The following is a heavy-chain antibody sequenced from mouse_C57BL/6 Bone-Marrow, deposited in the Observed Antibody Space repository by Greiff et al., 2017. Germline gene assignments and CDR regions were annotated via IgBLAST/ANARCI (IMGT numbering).Heavy chain of an antibody. D-gene: IGHD1-1*01. J-gene: IGHJ3*01. CDR2: IYPGSGNT. V-gene: IGHV1-66*01. CDR1: GYSFTSYY. CDR3: ARDYYGSWFAY. Sequence: MQLQQSGPELVKPGASVKISCKASGYSFTSYYIHWVKQRPGQGLEWIGWIYPGSGNTKYNEKFKGKATLTADTSSSTAYMQLSSLTSEDSAVYYCARDYYGSWFAYWGQGTLVTVSA.